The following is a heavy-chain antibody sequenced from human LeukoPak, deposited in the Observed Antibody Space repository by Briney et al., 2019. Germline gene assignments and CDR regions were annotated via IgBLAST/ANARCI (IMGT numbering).Heavy chain of an antibody. J-gene: IGHJ4*02. CDR2: IDATGSDK. D-gene: IGHD1-14*01. CDR1: GFTFSLST. V-gene: IGHV3-23*01. CDR3: ADYRKPQGLDY. Sequence: PEGSLRLSCAVSGFTFSLSTMTWVRQAPGQGLEWVSAIDATGSDKYYTDSVKGRFTISRDNSKNTVYLQMNSLRVEDTAVYYCADYRKPQGLDYWGQGTLVTVSS.